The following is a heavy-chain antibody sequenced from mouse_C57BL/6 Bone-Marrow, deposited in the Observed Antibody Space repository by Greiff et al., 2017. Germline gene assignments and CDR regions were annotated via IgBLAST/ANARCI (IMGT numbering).Heavy chain of an antibody. Sequence: QVQLQQSGPELVKPGASVKISCKASGYAFSRSWMTWVKQRPGKGLEWIGRIYPGYGVTNSNGKFKGKAPLTVDKSSSTAYMQLSGLTSEDSAVYCCAREGLGEGWGQGTTLTVSS. CDR3: AREGLGEG. J-gene: IGHJ2*01. CDR2: IYPGYGVT. V-gene: IGHV1-82*01. CDR1: GYAFSRSW.